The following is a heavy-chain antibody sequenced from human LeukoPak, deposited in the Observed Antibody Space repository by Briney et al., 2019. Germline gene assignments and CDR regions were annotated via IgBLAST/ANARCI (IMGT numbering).Heavy chain of an antibody. Sequence: ASVKVSCKASGYTFTSYYMHWERQAPGQGLEWMGIINPSGGSTSYAQKFQGRVTMTRDTSTSTVYMELSSLRSEDTAVYYCARDLHYYDSSGFATNAFDIWGQGTMVTVSS. J-gene: IGHJ3*02. CDR3: ARDLHYYDSSGFATNAFDI. D-gene: IGHD3-22*01. CDR1: GYTFTSYY. V-gene: IGHV1-46*01. CDR2: INPSGGST.